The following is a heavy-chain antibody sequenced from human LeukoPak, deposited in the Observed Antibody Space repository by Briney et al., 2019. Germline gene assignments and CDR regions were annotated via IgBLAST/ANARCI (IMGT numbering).Heavy chain of an antibody. CDR2: IYYSGST. D-gene: IGHD6-19*01. V-gene: IGHV4-59*01. J-gene: IGHJ3*02. Sequence: SETLSLTCTDPGGSISSYYWSWIRQPPGKGLEWIGYIYYSGSTNYNPSLKSRVTISVDTSKNQFSLKLSSVTAADTAVYYCARSKAVAGTRAAFDIWGQGTMVTVSS. CDR1: GGSISSYY. CDR3: ARSKAVAGTRAAFDI.